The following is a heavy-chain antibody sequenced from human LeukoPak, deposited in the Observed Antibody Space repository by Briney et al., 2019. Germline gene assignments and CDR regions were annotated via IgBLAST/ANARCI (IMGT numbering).Heavy chain of an antibody. D-gene: IGHD6-13*01. CDR1: GYTFTGYY. V-gene: IGHV1-2*02. Sequence: ASVKFSCKASGYTFTGYYMHWVRQAPGQGLEWMGWINPNSGGTNYAQKFQGRVTMTRDTSISTAYMELSRLRSDDTAVYYCARVRQQLVRDFDYWGQGTLVTVSS. CDR2: INPNSGGT. CDR3: ARVRQQLVRDFDY. J-gene: IGHJ4*02.